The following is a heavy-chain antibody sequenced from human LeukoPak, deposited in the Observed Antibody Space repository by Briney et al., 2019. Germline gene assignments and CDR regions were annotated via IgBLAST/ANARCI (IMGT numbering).Heavy chain of an antibody. CDR1: GYSFSNYW. D-gene: IGHD2-2*03. CDR2: IYPADSDV. V-gene: IGHV5-51*01. CDR3: ATPVIGSNDY. J-gene: IGHJ4*02. Sequence: PGESLNISCKVSGYSFSNYWIGWVRQMPRKGLEWMAIIYPADSDVRYGPSFEGHVTISADNSINTAYLQWSSLKASDTAMYYCATPVIGSNDYWGQGTLVIVSS.